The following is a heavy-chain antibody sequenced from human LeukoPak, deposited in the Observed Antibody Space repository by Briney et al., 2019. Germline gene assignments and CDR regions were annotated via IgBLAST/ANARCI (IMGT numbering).Heavy chain of an antibody. CDR1: GFTFRTDG. Sequence: GRSPRLSCAASGFTFRTDGMNWVRQTPGKGLEWVAIISDDGSNEDYADSVKGRFTIYRDNSKNTLYLQMNSLRAEDSAVYYCAKSRVRGVYYFDYWGQGTLVTVSS. CDR2: ISDDGSNE. V-gene: IGHV3-30*18. J-gene: IGHJ4*02. CDR3: AKSRVRGVYYFDY. D-gene: IGHD3-10*02.